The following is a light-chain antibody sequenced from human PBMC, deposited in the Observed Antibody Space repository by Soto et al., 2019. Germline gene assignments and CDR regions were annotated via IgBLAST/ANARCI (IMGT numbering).Light chain of an antibody. V-gene: IGKV3-15*01. CDR2: GAS. CDR1: QSVSSN. Sequence: EIVMTQSPATLSVSPGERATLSCRASQSVSSNLAWYQQKPGQAPRLLIYGASTRATGISVRFSGSGSGTEFTLTISSLQSEAFAVYYCQQYNHGPPWTFGQGTKVEIK. J-gene: IGKJ1*01. CDR3: QQYNHGPPWT.